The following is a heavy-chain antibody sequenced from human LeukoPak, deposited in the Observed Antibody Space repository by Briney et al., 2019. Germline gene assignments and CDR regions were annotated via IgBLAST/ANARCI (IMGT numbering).Heavy chain of an antibody. D-gene: IGHD6-6*01. CDR2: INPNSGGT. Sequence: ASVKVSYKASGYTFTSYGISCVRQAPGQGLEWMGWINPNSGGTNYAQKFQGRVTMTRDTSINTAYMDLSSLRSDDTAVYYCARPSSPYKYSRSKEFDCWGQGTLVTVSS. V-gene: IGHV1-2*02. CDR3: ARPSSPYKYSRSKEFDC. J-gene: IGHJ4*02. CDR1: GYTFTSYG.